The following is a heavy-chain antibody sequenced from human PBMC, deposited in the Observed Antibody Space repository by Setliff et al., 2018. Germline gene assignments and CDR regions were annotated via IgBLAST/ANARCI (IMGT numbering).Heavy chain of an antibody. CDR1: GDTFTRYG. J-gene: IGHJ4*02. CDR2: IIPIFGTA. D-gene: IGHD3-3*01. V-gene: IGHV1-69*13. Sequence: ASVKVSCKASGDTFTRYGISWVRQAPGQGLEWMGGIIPIFGTANYAQKFQGRVTITADESTSTAYMELSSPRSEDTAVYYCASSRDYNFWSGYYSPLDYWGQGTLVTVSS. CDR3: ASSRDYNFWSGYYSPLDY.